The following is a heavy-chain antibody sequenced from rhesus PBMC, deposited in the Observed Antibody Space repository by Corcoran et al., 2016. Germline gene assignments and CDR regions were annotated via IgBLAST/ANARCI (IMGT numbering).Heavy chain of an antibody. CDR1: GGSISSHF. D-gene: IGHD2-21*01. V-gene: IGHV4-173*01. Sequence: QLQLQESGPGLVKPSETLSLTCAVSGGSISSHFWSWIRQPPGKGLEWIGRISGSRGTTHYTPSRKSRVPISTDTSKNQFSLKLTSVTAADTAVYFCARGLEYCTISGCYHFDYWGQGVLVTVSS. J-gene: IGHJ4*01. CDR2: ISGSRGTT. CDR3: ARGLEYCTISGCYHFDY.